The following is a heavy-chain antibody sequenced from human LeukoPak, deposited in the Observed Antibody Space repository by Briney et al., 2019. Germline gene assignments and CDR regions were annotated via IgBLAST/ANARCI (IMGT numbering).Heavy chain of an antibody. Sequence: GGSLRLSCAASGFTFSSYSMNWVRQAPGKGLEWVSYISSSSSTIYYADSVKGRFTISRDNAKNSLYLQMNSLRAEDTAVYYCARDGVSFGELSGYYMDVWGNGTTVTASS. CDR1: GFTFSSYS. V-gene: IGHV3-48*01. CDR3: ARDGVSFGELSGYYMDV. CDR2: ISSSSSTI. D-gene: IGHD3-10*01. J-gene: IGHJ6*03.